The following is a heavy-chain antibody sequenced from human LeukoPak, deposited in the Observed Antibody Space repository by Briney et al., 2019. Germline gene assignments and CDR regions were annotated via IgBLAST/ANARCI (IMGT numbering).Heavy chain of an antibody. CDR3: AKDMGGNTLSYYSGMDV. V-gene: IGHV3-9*01. Sequence: PGGSLRLSCAASGFTFDDYAMHWVRQAPGKGLEWVSGISWNGGSLDYADSVKGRFTISRDNAKNSLYLQMNSLRAEDTALYYCAKDMGGNTLSYYSGMDVWGQGTTVTVSS. J-gene: IGHJ6*02. CDR1: GFTFDDYA. D-gene: IGHD4-23*01. CDR2: ISWNGGSL.